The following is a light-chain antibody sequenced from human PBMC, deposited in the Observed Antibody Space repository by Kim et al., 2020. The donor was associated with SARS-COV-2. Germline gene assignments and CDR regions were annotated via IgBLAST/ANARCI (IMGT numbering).Light chain of an antibody. Sequence: DIQLTQSPSSLSASVGDTVSITCRASQDIDTYLNWYQHKPGKAPKLLISAVSILISGVPSRFTSRGSGTEFTLTITDLHPEDFATYYCQQSVSVPVYTFGQGTKLEI. J-gene: IGKJ2*01. CDR3: QQSVSVPVYT. CDR2: AVS. CDR1: QDIDTY. V-gene: IGKV1-39*01.